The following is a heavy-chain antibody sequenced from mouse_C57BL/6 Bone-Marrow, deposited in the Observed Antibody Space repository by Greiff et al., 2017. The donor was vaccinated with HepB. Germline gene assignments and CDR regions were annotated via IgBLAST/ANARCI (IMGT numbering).Heavy chain of an antibody. V-gene: IGHV1-50*01. CDR2: IDPSDSYT. CDR1: GYTFTSYW. Sequence: VQLQQPEAELVKPGASVKLSCKASGYTFTSYWMQWVKQRPGQGLEWIGEIDPSDSYTNYNQKFKGKATLTVDTSSSTAYMQLSSLTSEDSAVYYCARDDYGYFDYWGQGTTLTVSS. D-gene: IGHD2-4*01. CDR3: ARDDYGYFDY. J-gene: IGHJ2*01.